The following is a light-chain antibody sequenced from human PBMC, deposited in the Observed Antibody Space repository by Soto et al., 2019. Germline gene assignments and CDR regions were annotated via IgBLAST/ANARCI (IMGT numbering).Light chain of an antibody. CDR3: QQYNSYSG. Sequence: DIQMTQSPSTLSGSVGDRVTITCRASQTISSWLAWYQEKPGKAPKLLIYKASTLKSGVPSRFSGSGSGTEFTLTISSLQPDDFATYYCQQYNSYSGFGQGTRLEIK. V-gene: IGKV1-5*03. J-gene: IGKJ5*01. CDR1: QTISSW. CDR2: KAS.